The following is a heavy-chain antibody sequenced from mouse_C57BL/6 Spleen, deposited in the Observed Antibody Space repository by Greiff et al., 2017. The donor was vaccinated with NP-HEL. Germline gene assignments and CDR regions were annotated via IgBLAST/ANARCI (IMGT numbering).Heavy chain of an antibody. CDR2: ISYSGST. CDR3: ARTARIKY. J-gene: IGHJ2*01. CDR1: GYSITSGYG. V-gene: IGHV3-2*02. D-gene: IGHD1-2*01. Sequence: EVQLQQSGPGLVKPSQSLSLTCTVTGYSITSGYGWNWIRQFPGNKREWMGYISYSGSTNYNPSLKSRISITRDTSKNQFFLQLNSVTTEDTATYYCARTARIKYWGQGTTLPVSS.